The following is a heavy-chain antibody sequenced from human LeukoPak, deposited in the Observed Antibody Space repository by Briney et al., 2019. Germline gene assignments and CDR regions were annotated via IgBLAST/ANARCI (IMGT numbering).Heavy chain of an antibody. J-gene: IGHJ4*02. V-gene: IGHV4-34*01. CDR2: INHSGST. CDR1: GGSFSGYY. CDR3: ARDRLGYRAARAARFDY. Sequence: SETLSLTCAVYGGSFSGYYWSWIRQPPGKGLEWIGEINHSGSTNYNPSLKSRVTISVDTSKNQFSLKLSSVTAADTAVYYCARDRLGYRAARAARFDYWGQGTLVTVSS. D-gene: IGHD6-6*01.